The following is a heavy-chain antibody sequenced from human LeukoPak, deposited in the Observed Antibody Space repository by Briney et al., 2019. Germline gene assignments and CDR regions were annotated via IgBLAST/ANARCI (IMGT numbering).Heavy chain of an antibody. Sequence: PGGSLRLSCAASGFTFSSYWMSWVRQAPGKGLEWGANIKQDGSEKYYVDSVKGRFTISRDNAKNSLYLQMNSLRAEDTAVYYCARELRGDYVWGSYRLDYWGQGTLVTVSS. D-gene: IGHD3-16*02. V-gene: IGHV3-7*03. J-gene: IGHJ4*02. CDR1: GFTFSSYW. CDR3: ARELRGDYVWGSYRLDY. CDR2: IKQDGSEK.